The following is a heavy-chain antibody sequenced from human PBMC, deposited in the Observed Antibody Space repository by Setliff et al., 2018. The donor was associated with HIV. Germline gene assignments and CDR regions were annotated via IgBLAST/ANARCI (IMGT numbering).Heavy chain of an antibody. D-gene: IGHD2-21*02. CDR3: ARSSRGSLRDLDY. V-gene: IGHV4-59*08. CDR1: GGSISNYY. CDR2: GYYSGIT. J-gene: IGHJ4*02. Sequence: SETLSLTCTVSGGSISNYYWSWIRQPPGKGLEWIGCGYYSGITHYDPSLKSRVSISVDASKNQFSLRLNSATVADTAVYFCARSSRGSLRDLDYWGPGTLVTSPQ.